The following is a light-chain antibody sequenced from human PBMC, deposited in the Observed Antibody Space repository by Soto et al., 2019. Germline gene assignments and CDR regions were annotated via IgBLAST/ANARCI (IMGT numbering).Light chain of an antibody. J-gene: IGLJ1*01. Sequence: SGLTGPASVSGSPGQSITISCTGTSTDIGAYNYVSWYQQHPGKAPKLLIYEVTNRPSGVSNRFSGSKSGNTASLTISGLQAEDEANYYCNSYTTLSNRVFGTGTKVTVL. CDR2: EVT. CDR1: STDIGAYNY. V-gene: IGLV2-14*01. CDR3: NSYTTLSNRV.